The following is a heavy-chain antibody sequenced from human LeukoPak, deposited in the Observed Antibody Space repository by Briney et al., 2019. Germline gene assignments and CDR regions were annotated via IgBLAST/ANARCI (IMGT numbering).Heavy chain of an antibody. J-gene: IGHJ4*02. CDR2: SSGRGGST. CDR1: GFTFSSYA. CDR3: AKEPEDYYGSGSSPYYFDY. D-gene: IGHD3-10*01. Sequence: PGGSLRLSCAASGFTFSSYAMSWVRQAPGKGLEWVSASSGRGGSTYYADSVKGRFTISRDNSKNTLYLQMNSLRAEDTAVYYCAKEPEDYYGSGSSPYYFDYWGQGTLVTVSS. V-gene: IGHV3-23*01.